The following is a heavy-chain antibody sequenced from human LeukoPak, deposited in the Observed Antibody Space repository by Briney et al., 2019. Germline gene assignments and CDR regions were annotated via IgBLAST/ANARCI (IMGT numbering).Heavy chain of an antibody. CDR1: GFTFSTYS. J-gene: IGHJ4*02. CDR3: ARVSVRGVLPPYFDY. CDR2: IKQDGSEK. D-gene: IGHD3-10*01. Sequence: PGGSLRLSCAASGFTFSTYSMNWVRQAPGKGLEWVANIKQDGSEKYYVDSVKGRFTISRDNAKNSLYLQMNSLRAEDTAVYYCARVSVRGVLPPYFDYWGQGTLVTVSS. V-gene: IGHV3-7*01.